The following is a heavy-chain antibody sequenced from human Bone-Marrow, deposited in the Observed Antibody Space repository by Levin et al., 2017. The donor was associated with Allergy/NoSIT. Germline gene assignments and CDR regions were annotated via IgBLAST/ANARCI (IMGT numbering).Heavy chain of an antibody. CDR1: GFTFSDYA. J-gene: IGHJ4*02. CDR2: IDDSGDDT. CDR3: ARAQGFSFGAAIFPVAY. Sequence: PGGSLRLSCAASGFTFSDYAMNWVRQAPGKGLEWVSKIDDSGDDTDYADSVKGRFTISRDNAGNTLFLQMNGLRPEDTAVYYCARAQGFSFGAAIFPVAYWGQGPLVTVSS. V-gene: IGHV3-23*01. D-gene: IGHD2-2*02.